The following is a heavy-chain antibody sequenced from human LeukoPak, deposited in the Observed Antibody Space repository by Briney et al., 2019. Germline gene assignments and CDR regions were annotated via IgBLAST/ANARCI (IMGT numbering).Heavy chain of an antibody. J-gene: IGHJ1*01. CDR3: AKDRGVEMATIGDFQH. D-gene: IGHD5-24*01. V-gene: IGHV3-30*18. Sequence: RGSLRLSCAASGFTFSSYGMHWVRQAPGKGLEWVAVISYDGSNKYYADSVKGRFTISRDNSKNTLYLQMNSLRAEDTAVYYCAKDRGVEMATIGDFQHWGQGTLVTVSS. CDR1: GFTFSSYG. CDR2: ISYDGSNK.